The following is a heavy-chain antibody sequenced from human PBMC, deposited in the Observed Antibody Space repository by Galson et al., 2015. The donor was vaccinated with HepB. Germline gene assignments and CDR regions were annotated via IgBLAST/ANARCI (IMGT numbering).Heavy chain of an antibody. J-gene: IGHJ6*02. CDR1: GYTFTSYG. Sequence: SVKVSCKASGYTFTSYGISWVRQAPGQGLEWMGWISAYNGNTNYAQKLQGRVTMTTDTSTSTAYMEMRSLRSDDTAVYYCARVEGLELLSLYYYGMDVWGQGTTVTVSS. CDR2: ISAYNGNT. CDR3: ARVEGLELLSLYYYGMDV. V-gene: IGHV1-18*04. D-gene: IGHD1-7*01.